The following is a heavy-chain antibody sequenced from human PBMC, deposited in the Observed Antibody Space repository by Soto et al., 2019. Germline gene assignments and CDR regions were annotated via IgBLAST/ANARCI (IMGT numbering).Heavy chain of an antibody. Sequence: SETLSLTCTVSGGSISSSSYYWGWIRQPPGKGLEWIGSIYYSGSTYYNPSLKSRVTISVDTSKNQFSLKLSSVTAADTAVYYCASVVDTAMVFGYWGQGTLVTVSS. J-gene: IGHJ4*02. CDR3: ASVVDTAMVFGY. CDR1: GGSISSSSYY. CDR2: IYYSGST. V-gene: IGHV4-39*01. D-gene: IGHD5-18*01.